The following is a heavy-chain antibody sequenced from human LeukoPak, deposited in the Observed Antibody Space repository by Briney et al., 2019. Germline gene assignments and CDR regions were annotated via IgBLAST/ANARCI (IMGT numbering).Heavy chain of an antibody. D-gene: IGHD2-15*01. CDR1: GGTFSSYA. J-gene: IGHJ4*02. CDR3: ARGRRFCSSVSCYSEFDY. V-gene: IGHV1-69*06. CDR2: IIPIFGTA. Sequence: ASVKVSCKASGGTFSSYAISWVRQAPGQGLEWMGGIIPIFGTANYAQKFQGRVTITADKSTSTAYMELSSLRSEDTAVYYCARGRRFCSSVSCYSEFDYWGQGTLVTVSS.